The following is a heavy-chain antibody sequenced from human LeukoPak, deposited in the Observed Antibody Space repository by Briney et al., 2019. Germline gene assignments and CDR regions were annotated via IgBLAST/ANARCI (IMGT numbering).Heavy chain of an antibody. CDR1: GYTFTGYY. D-gene: IGHD3-22*01. J-gene: IGHJ5*02. CDR2: INPNSGGT. CDR3: ARALLYDSSGYYYRWFDP. V-gene: IGHV1-2*02. Sequence: ASVKVSCKASGYTFTGYYMHWVRQAPGQGLEGMGWINPNSGGTNYAQKFQGRVTMTRDTSISTAYMELSRLRSDDTAVYYCARALLYDSSGYYYRWFDPWGQGTLVTVSS.